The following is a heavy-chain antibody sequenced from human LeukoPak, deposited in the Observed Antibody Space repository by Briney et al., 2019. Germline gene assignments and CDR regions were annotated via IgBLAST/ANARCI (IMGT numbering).Heavy chain of an antibody. CDR1: GYTFTSYD. D-gene: IGHD6-13*01. CDR3: ARDTGIAAAGTLDY. V-gene: IGHV1-8*03. Sequence: ASVKVSCKASGYTFTSYDINWVRQATGQGLEWMGWMNPNSGNTGYAQKFQGRVTITRNTSISTAYMELSSLRSEDTAVYYCARDTGIAAAGTLDYWGQGTLVTVSS. CDR2: MNPNSGNT. J-gene: IGHJ4*02.